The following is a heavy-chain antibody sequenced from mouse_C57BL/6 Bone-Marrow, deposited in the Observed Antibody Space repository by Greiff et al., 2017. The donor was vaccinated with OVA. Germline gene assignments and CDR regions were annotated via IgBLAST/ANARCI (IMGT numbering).Heavy chain of an antibody. V-gene: IGHV1-5*01. CDR2: IYPGNSDT. CDR3: TPYGNYGGYYAMDY. J-gene: IGHJ4*01. D-gene: IGHD2-1*01. CDR1: GYTFISYW. Sequence: EVKLVESGTVLARPGASVKMSCKTSGYTFISYWMHWVKHRPRQGLEWIVAIYPGNSDTSYNQKFKGKAKLTAVTSASTAYMELSSLTNEDSAVYYCTPYGNYGGYYAMDYWGQGTSVTVSS.